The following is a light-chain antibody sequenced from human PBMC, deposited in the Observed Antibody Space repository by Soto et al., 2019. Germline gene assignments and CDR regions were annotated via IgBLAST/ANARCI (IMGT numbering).Light chain of an antibody. J-gene: IGKJ2*01. Sequence: EIVLTQSPGTLSLSPGQRATLSCRASQSVSSSYLAWYQQKPGQAPRLLIYGASRRATGVPDRFSGSGSGTDFALSISRLEHEDFAVYYCQQCGGSLYTFRQGTKLAMK. CDR1: QSVSSSY. V-gene: IGKV3-20*01. CDR3: QQCGGSLYT. CDR2: GAS.